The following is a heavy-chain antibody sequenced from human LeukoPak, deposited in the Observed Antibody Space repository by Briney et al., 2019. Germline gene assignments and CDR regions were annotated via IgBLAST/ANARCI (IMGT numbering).Heavy chain of an antibody. CDR3: ALLWFGELVGH. CDR2: IVVGSGNT. CDR1: GFTFTSSA. J-gene: IGHJ4*02. V-gene: IGHV1-58*01. D-gene: IGHD3-10*01. Sequence: SVKVSCKASGFTFTSSAVQRVRQARGQRLEWIGWIVVGSGNTNYAQKFQERVTITRDMSTRTAYMELSSLRSEDTAVYYCALLWFGELVGHWGQGTLVTVSS.